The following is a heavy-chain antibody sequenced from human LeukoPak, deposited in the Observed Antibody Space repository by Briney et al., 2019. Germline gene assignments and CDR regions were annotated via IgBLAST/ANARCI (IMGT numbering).Heavy chain of an antibody. CDR3: ARVLGYTYGHSPYYFDD. CDR1: GGSFSGYY. V-gene: IGHV4-59*08. CDR2: LYYSGST. Sequence: PSETLSLTCAVYGGSFSGYYWSWIRQPPGKGLEWIGYLYYSGSTHSNPSLNSRVTISEDTSKNQFSLSLSSVTAADTAVYYCARVLGYTYGHSPYYFDDWGQGTLVTVSS. J-gene: IGHJ4*02. D-gene: IGHD5-18*01.